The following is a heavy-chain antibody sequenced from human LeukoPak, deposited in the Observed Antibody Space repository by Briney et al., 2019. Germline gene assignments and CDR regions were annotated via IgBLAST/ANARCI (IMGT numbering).Heavy chain of an antibody. V-gene: IGHV3-21*01. CDR1: GFTFSNYW. Sequence: GGSLRLSCAASGFTFSNYWMHWVRHAPGKGLELVSSISISSSCIYYADSVKGRFTISRDNAKNSLYLQTTSMRAEATAVYYCATANSGSSGWYRGGFDYWGQGTMVTVSP. CDR3: ATANSGSSGWYRGGFDY. D-gene: IGHD6-19*01. CDR2: ISISSSCI. J-gene: IGHJ4*02.